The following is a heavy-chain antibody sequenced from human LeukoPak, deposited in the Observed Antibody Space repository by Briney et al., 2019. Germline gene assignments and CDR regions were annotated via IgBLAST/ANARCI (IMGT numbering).Heavy chain of an antibody. D-gene: IGHD6-13*01. J-gene: IGHJ4*02. V-gene: IGHV3-66*01. Sequence: GGSLRLSCAASGFTVSSNYMSWVGQAPWKGLEWVSVIYSGGSTYYADSVKGRFTISRDNSKNTVYLQMNSLRAEDTAVYYCAKVFTELEDYWGQGTLVTVSS. CDR3: AKVFTELEDY. CDR1: GFTVSSNY. CDR2: IYSGGST.